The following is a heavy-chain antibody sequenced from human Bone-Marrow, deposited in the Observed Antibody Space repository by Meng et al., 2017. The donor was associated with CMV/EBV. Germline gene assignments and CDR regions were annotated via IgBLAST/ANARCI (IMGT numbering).Heavy chain of an antibody. CDR1: ISNGGYY. CDR3: ARFREYYQLLRRKNAFDI. D-gene: IGHD2-2*01. J-gene: IGHJ3*02. Sequence: ISNGGYYWTWIRQFPGKGLEWIGFIYYIGSTYYNPSLTSRVTISVDTSKNQFSLNLTSVTAADTAVYYCARFREYYQLLRRKNAFDIWGQGTVVTVSS. CDR2: IYYIGST. V-gene: IGHV4-31*02.